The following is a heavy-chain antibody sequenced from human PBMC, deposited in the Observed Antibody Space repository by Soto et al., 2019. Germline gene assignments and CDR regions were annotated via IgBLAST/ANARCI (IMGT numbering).Heavy chain of an antibody. Sequence: QVQVEQSGAEVKKPGSSVKVSCKASGGTFSSYAVSWVRQAPGQGLEWMGGITPILGTTNYAQNFQGRVTISADKSTSTAYMDLSSLRSEDTAVYYCARYFDTFGRVIAVARGGYFDYWGQGTLVTVSS. CDR2: ITPILGTT. V-gene: IGHV1-69*14. D-gene: IGHD3-16*02. J-gene: IGHJ4*02. CDR3: ARYFDTFGRVIAVARGGYFDY. CDR1: GGTFSSYA.